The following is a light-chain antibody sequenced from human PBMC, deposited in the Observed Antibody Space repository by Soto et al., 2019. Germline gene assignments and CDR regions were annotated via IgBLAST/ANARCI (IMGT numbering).Light chain of an antibody. CDR1: ISDIGDYGY. CDR3: SSYTSSNSFL. J-gene: IGLJ2*01. V-gene: IGLV2-14*01. Sequence: QSVLTQPSSVSESVGQSITISCTGSISDIGDYGYVSWYQQHPGKAPKLMIFEVINRPSGVSNRFSGYKYGNTASLTISGLQAQAEADYYCSSYTSSNSFLFGGGTQLTV. CDR2: EVI.